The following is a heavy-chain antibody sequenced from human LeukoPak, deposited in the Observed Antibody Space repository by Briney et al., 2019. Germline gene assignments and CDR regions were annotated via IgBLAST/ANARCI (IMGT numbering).Heavy chain of an antibody. CDR2: IIPIFGTA. CDR3: AREGTMVRGVIIRTGWFDP. Sequence: EASVKVSCKASGGTFSSYAISWVRQAPGQGLEWMGGIIPIFGTANYAQKFQGRVTITADESTSTAYMELSSLRSEDTAVYYCAREGTMVRGVIIRTGWFDPWGQGTLVTVSS. J-gene: IGHJ5*02. CDR1: GGTFSSYA. D-gene: IGHD3-10*01. V-gene: IGHV1-69*13.